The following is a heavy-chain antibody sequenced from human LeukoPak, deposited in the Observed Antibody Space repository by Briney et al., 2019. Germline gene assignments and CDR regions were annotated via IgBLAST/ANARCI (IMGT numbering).Heavy chain of an antibody. CDR1: GYTFTGYY. CDR3: ARGHAYCSSTSCHPFDY. Sequence: ASVKVSCKASGYTFTGYYIHWVRQAPGQGLEWMGWINPGSGGTKCAQNFQGRVTMTRDTSISAAYMELRRLTFDDTAVYYCARGHAYCSSTSCHPFDYWGQGTLVTVSS. CDR2: INPGSGGT. V-gene: IGHV1-2*02. D-gene: IGHD2-2*01. J-gene: IGHJ4*02.